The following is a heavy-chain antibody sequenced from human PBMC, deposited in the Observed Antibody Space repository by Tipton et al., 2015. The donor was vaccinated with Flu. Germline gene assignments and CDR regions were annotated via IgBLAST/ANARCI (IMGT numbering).Heavy chain of an antibody. CDR2: IIPIFGTA. Sequence: QLVQSGAEVKKPGSSVKVSCKASGGTFSSYAISWVRQAPGQGLEWMGGIIPIFGTANYAQKFQGRVTITADESTSTAYMELSSLRSEDTAVYYCARDSIRCSSTSCYINYYYYMDVWGKGTTVTVSS. D-gene: IGHD2-2*02. CDR1: GGTFSSYA. J-gene: IGHJ6*03. V-gene: IGHV1-69*01. CDR3: ARDSIRCSSTSCYINYYYYMDV.